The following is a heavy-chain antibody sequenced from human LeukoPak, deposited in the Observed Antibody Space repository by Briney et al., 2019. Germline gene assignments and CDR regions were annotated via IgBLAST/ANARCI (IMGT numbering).Heavy chain of an antibody. V-gene: IGHV3-48*01. D-gene: IGHD2-21*02. CDR2: ISRSSSDI. J-gene: IGHJ4*02. CDR3: ARDYVTGALSFDC. CDR1: GFPFNAYT. Sequence: GGSLRLSCAASGFPFNAYTMNWVRQAPGKGLEWISYISRSSSDIFYADSVKGRFTVSRDNAKNSLSLQMHSLRVEDTAVYYCARDYVTGALSFDCRGQGTLVIVSS.